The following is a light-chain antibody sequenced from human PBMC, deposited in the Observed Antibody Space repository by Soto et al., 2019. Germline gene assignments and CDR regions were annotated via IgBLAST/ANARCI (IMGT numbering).Light chain of an antibody. CDR2: AES. V-gene: IGKV1-12*01. J-gene: IGKJ4*01. CDR1: QDISSW. CDR3: QQANSFPT. Sequence: DIQMTQSPSSVSASIGDRVTITCRASQDISSWLAWYQQKPEKAPKLLIYAESSLQSGVPSRFSGSGSGTDFILTISSLQPEDFATYYCQQANSFPTFGGGTKVEIK.